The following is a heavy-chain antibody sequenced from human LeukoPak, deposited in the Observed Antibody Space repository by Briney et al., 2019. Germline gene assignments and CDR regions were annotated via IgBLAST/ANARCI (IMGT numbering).Heavy chain of an antibody. J-gene: IGHJ5*02. V-gene: IGHV1-2*02. CDR1: GYTLTGYY. CDR3: ARGRRSSKGSSAYERFDP. Sequence: ASVKVSCKASGYTLTGYYLHWVRQAPGQGLEWMGWITPNSGDTKYAQKFQGRVTMTRDTSISTAYMGLISLTSGDTAMYYCARGRRSSKGSSAYERFDPWGQGTLVTVSS. D-gene: IGHD5-12*01. CDR2: ITPNSGDT.